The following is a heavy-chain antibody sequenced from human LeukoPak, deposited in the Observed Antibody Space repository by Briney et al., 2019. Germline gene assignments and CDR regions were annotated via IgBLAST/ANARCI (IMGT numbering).Heavy chain of an antibody. CDR3: ARGKRSGYDSYYFDY. V-gene: IGHV3-48*04. J-gene: IGHJ4*02. Sequence: GGSLRLSCAASGFTFSSYSMNWVRQAPGKGLEWVSYISSSSSTIYYADSVKGRFTISRDNAKNSLYLQMNSLRAEDTAVYYCARGKRSGYDSYYFDYWGQGTLVTV. CDR2: ISSSSSTI. D-gene: IGHD5-12*01. CDR1: GFTFSSYS.